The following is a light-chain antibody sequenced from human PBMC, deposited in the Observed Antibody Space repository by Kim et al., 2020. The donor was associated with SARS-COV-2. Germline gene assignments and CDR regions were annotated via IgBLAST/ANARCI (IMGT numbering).Light chain of an antibody. CDR2: LEGSGSS. J-gene: IGLJ3*02. CDR3: ETWDTNTRV. CDR1: SDSYI. Sequence: QPVLTQPSSASASLGSSVKLTCTLSSDSYIIAWHQQQPGKAPRYLMKLEGSGSSSKGSGVPDRFSGSSSGADRYLTISNLQSEDEADYYCETWDTNTRVFGGGTKLTVL. V-gene: IGLV4-60*03.